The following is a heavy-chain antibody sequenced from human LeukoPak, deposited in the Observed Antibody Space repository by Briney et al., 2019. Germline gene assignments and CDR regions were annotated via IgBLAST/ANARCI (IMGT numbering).Heavy chain of an antibody. CDR2: ISGSGGST. V-gene: IGHV3-23*01. Sequence: GGSLRLSCAASGFTYSNYAMNWVRQAPGKGLEWVSSISGSGGSTYYADSVKGRFTISRDNSKNTLYLQMNSLRAEDTAVYYCAKDRVPLAARPLHFDYWGQGTLVTVSS. CDR1: GFTYSNYA. J-gene: IGHJ4*02. D-gene: IGHD6-6*01. CDR3: AKDRVPLAARPLHFDY.